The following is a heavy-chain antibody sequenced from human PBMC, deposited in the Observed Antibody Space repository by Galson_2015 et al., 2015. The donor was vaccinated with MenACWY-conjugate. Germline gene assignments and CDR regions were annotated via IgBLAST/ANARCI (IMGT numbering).Heavy chain of an antibody. CDR3: ANMAVLTTSAFDY. V-gene: IGHV3-23*01. CDR2: ISSSSGATT. J-gene: IGHJ4*02. D-gene: IGHD1-1*01. CDR1: GFLFSTYA. Sequence: SLRLSCAASGFLFSTYAMTWVRQAPGKGLEWVSAISSSSGATTYYADSVKGRFTISRDNSRNTLFLQMDRLSAEDTALYYCANMAVLTTSAFDYWGQGTLVTVPS.